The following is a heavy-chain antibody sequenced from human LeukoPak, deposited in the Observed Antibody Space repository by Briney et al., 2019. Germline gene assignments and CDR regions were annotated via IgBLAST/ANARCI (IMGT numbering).Heavy chain of an antibody. CDR1: GGSISSYY. J-gene: IGHJ4*02. CDR3: ARGHFDFWSGYGYFDY. Sequence: PSETLSLTCTVSGGSISSYYWSWIRQPAGKGLEWIGRIYTTGSTNYNPSLKSRVSISVDTSKNQFSLKLSSVTAADTAVYYCARGHFDFWSGYGYFDYWGQGTLVTVSS. D-gene: IGHD3-3*01. CDR2: IYTTGST. V-gene: IGHV4-4*07.